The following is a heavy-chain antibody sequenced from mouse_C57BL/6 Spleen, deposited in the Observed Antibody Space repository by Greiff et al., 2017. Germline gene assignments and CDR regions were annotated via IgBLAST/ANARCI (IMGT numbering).Heavy chain of an antibody. J-gene: IGHJ1*03. D-gene: IGHD2-4*01. CDR1: GYSITSGYY. Sequence: EPGPGLVKPSQSLSFTCSVTGYSITSGYYWNWIRQFPGNKLEWMGYISYDGSNNYNPSLKNRISITRDTSKNQFFLKLNSVTTEDTATXYCARRSCEYDYDVWYFDVWGTGTTVTVSS. CDR3: ARRSCEYDYDVWYFDV. CDR2: ISYDGSN. V-gene: IGHV3-6*01.